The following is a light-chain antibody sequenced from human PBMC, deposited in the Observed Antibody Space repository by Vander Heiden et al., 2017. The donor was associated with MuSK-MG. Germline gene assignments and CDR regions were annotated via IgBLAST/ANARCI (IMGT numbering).Light chain of an antibody. J-gene: IGLJ2*01. Sequence: SSELNQAPAVSVASGQTVRITCRGDSLRSYYASWYQQRPGQAPILVIYGKNNRPSGIPDRFSGSSSGNTASLIITGAQAEDEADYYCNARDSSGNHLRIFGGGTKLTVL. CDR3: NARDSSGNHLRI. CDR1: SLRSYY. V-gene: IGLV3-19*01. CDR2: GKN.